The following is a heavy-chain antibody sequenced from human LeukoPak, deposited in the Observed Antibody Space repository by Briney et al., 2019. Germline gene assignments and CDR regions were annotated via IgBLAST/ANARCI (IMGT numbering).Heavy chain of an antibody. Sequence: GGSLRLSCAASGFPFNSYRMSWVRQAPGKGLEWVANINPDGSETRCVDSVKGRFTVSRDNAGNSLFLQVNSLRVEDTAVYYCAGSRVAVTDTLDPWGQGTLVTVSP. V-gene: IGHV3-7*01. J-gene: IGHJ5*02. CDR1: GFPFNSYR. D-gene: IGHD6-19*01. CDR2: INPDGSET. CDR3: AGSRVAVTDTLDP.